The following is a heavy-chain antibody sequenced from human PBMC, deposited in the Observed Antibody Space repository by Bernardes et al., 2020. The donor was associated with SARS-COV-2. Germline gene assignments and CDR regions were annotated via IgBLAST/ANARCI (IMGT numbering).Heavy chain of an antibody. D-gene: IGHD2-8*01. CDR2: INGDGRSM. V-gene: IGHV3-74*01. J-gene: IGHJ4*02. CDR3: ARGILNRYAFGDY. Sequence: GGSLRLSCAASGFTFSSYWMHWVRQAPGKGLVWVARINGDGRSMSYADSVKGRFTISRDNAKNTLYLQMNSLRVEDTAIYYCARGILNRYAFGDYRGQGTLVTGSA. CDR1: GFTFSSYW.